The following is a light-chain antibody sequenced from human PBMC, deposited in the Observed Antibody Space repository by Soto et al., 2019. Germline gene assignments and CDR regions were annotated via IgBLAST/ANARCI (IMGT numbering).Light chain of an antibody. Sequence: EIVLTQSPGTLSLSPGEGATLSCRASQSVSSSYLAWYQQKPGQAPRLLIYAASSRATGVPDRCSGSGSGTDFTLTISRLEPEDFAVYYCQQYGSSPTYTFGQGTKLEIK. CDR3: QQYGSSPTYT. CDR1: QSVSSSY. CDR2: AAS. V-gene: IGKV3-20*01. J-gene: IGKJ2*01.